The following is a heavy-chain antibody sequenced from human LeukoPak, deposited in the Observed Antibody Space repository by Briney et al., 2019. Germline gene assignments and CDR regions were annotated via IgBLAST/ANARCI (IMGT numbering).Heavy chain of an antibody. CDR3: ARGSVLVALDY. CDR1: GGSISSYY. Sequence: ASETLSLTCTVSGGSISSYYWSWIRQPAGKGLEWIGRIYTSGSTNYNPSLKSRVTISVDTSKNQFSLKLNSVTAADTAVYYCARGSVLVALDYWGQGTLVTVSS. CDR2: IYTSGST. J-gene: IGHJ4*02. V-gene: IGHV4-4*07. D-gene: IGHD3-3*01.